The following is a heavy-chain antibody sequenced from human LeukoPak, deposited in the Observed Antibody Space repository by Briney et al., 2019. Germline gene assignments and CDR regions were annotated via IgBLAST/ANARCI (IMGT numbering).Heavy chain of an antibody. D-gene: IGHD1-7*01. J-gene: IGHJ4*02. V-gene: IGHV3-74*01. CDR3: ARDNWNYDHYFDS. Sequence: PGGSLRLSCAASGFTLSSYWMHWVRQAPGKGLVWVSRIKTDGSSTSYADSVKGRFTISRDNAKNTLYLQMNSLRAEDTAVYYCARDNWNYDHYFDSWGQGTLVTVSS. CDR2: IKTDGSST. CDR1: GFTLSSYW.